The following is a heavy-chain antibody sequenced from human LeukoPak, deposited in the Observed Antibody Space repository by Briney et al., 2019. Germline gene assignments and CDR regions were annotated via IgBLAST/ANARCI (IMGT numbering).Heavy chain of an antibody. V-gene: IGHV4-39*07. J-gene: IGHJ4*02. CDR2: NYYTGST. D-gene: IGHD2-21*02. Sequence: PSETLSLTCTVSGGSISGSSYYWDWIRQPPGKGLEWIGSNYYTGSTYYNPSLKSRVTVSVDTSKNQFSLKLSSVTAADTAVYYCARENCGGDCYCDYWGQGTLVTVSS. CDR3: ARENCGGDCYCDY. CDR1: GGSISGSSYY.